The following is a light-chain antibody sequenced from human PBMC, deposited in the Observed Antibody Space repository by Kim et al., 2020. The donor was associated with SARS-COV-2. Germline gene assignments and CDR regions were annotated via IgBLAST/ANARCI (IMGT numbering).Light chain of an antibody. CDR2: SNN. CDR1: SSNIGSNN. V-gene: IGLV1-44*01. Sequence: QSVLTQPPSASGTPGQRVTISCSGSSSNIGSNNVVWYQQLPGAAPNLLIYSNNQRPSGIPDRFSGSRSVTSASLAISGLQSWDEADYYCAVWDDSLKQGVFGGGTQLTVL. CDR3: AVWDDSLKQGV. J-gene: IGLJ3*02.